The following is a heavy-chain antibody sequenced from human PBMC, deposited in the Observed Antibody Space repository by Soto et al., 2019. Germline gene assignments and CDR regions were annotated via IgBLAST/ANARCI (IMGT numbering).Heavy chain of an antibody. V-gene: IGHV1-46*01. CDR1: GYTFTSYY. Sequence: ASVNVSCKASGYTFTSYYMHGVRQAPGQGREWMGIINPIGGGTSDAQKCQGTGTITRGTSTSTVHMELRSLRSEATAVYYCESDTSKSGRWLQFWAYYYYGMDVWGQGATVTVSS. CDR2: INPIGGGT. J-gene: IGHJ6*02. D-gene: IGHD5-12*01. CDR3: ESDTSKSGRWLQFWAYYYYGMDV.